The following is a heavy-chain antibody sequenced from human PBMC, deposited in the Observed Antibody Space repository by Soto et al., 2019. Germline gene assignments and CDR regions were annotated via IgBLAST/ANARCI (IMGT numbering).Heavy chain of an antibody. CDR1: GFTFSSYW. D-gene: IGHD2-15*01. CDR2: INSDGSST. CDR3: AGGENHYYYGMDV. Sequence: EVQLVESGGGLVQPGGSLRLSCAASGFTFSSYWMHWVRQAPGKGLVWVSRINSDGSSTSYADSVKGRFTISRDNAKNTLYLQMNSLRAEDTAVYYCAGGENHYYYGMDVWGQGTTVTVSS. V-gene: IGHV3-74*01. J-gene: IGHJ6*02.